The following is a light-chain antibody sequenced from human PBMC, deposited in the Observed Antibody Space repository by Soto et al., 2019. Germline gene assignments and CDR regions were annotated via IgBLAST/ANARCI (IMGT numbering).Light chain of an antibody. Sequence: DIQMTQSPSSLSASVGERVTITCRASQSISSYLNWYQQKPGKAPKLLIYAASSLQSGVPSRFSGCGSGTDFTLTISSLQPEDFATYYCQQSYSTPRTFGGGTKVEIK. CDR2: AAS. V-gene: IGKV1-39*01. CDR1: QSISSY. J-gene: IGKJ4*01. CDR3: QQSYSTPRT.